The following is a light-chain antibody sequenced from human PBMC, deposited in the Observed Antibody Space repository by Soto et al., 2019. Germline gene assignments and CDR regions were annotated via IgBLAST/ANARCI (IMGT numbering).Light chain of an antibody. CDR2: DAS. CDR3: QQFNDYPRT. CDR1: QGISSA. J-gene: IGKJ2*01. Sequence: AIQLTQSPSSLSASVGDRVTITCRASQGISSALAWYQQKPGKAPKLLIYDASTLEGGVPSRFSGSGSGTDFTLTISSLQPEDFATYYCQQFNDYPRTFGQGTTLEIK. V-gene: IGKV1D-13*01.